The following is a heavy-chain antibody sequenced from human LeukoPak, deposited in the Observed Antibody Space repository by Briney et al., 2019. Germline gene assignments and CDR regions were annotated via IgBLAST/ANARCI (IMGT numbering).Heavy chain of an antibody. D-gene: IGHD6-13*01. CDR1: GFTFSSYA. Sequence: GGPLRLSCAASGFTFSSYAMSWVRQAPGKGLEWVSAISGSGGSTYYADSVRGRFTISRDNSKNTLYLQMNSLRAEDTAVYYCAKTYSSSRYYFDYWGQGTLVTVSS. CDR3: AKTYSSSRYYFDY. J-gene: IGHJ4*02. CDR2: ISGSGGST. V-gene: IGHV3-23*01.